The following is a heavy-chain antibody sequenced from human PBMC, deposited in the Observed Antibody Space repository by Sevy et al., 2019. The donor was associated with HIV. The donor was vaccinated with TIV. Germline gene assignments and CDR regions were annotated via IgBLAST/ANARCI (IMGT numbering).Heavy chain of an antibody. CDR3: AADIGRVAKAIKGLFDI. V-gene: IGHV1-69*06. J-gene: IGHJ3*02. Sequence: ASVKVSCKASGGTFSSYAISWVRQAPGQGLEWMGGIIPIFGTANYTQKFQGRVTITADKSTSTAYMELSSLRSEDTAVYYCAADIGRVAKAIKGLFDIWGQGTMVTVSS. D-gene: IGHD5-12*01. CDR1: GGTFSSYA. CDR2: IIPIFGTA.